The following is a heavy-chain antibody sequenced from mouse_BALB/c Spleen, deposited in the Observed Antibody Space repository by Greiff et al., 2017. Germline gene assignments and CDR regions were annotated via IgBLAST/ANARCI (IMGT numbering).Heavy chain of an antibody. Sequence: VQLQQSGAELVRPGTSVKVSCKASGYAFTNYLIEWVKQRPGQGLEWIGVINPGSGGTNYNEKFKGKATLTADKSSSTAYMQLSSLTSDDSAVYFCARRGGYYGYDEGYAMDYWGQGTSVTVSS. J-gene: IGHJ4*01. CDR3: ARRGGYYGYDEGYAMDY. CDR1: GYAFTNYL. CDR2: INPGSGGT. V-gene: IGHV1-54*01. D-gene: IGHD2-2*01.